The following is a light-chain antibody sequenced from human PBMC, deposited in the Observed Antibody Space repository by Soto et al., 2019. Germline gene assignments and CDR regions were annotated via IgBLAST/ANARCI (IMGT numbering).Light chain of an antibody. V-gene: IGKV3-11*01. J-gene: IGKJ3*01. Sequence: EIVLTQSPATLSWSPGDRATVSCRARQSVDWYVAWYQHKPGKAPRLLIYDASTRATGIPDRFSGSGSGTDFTLTISSLEPEDFAVYYCPQRSNWPPITFGPGTKVDMK. CDR1: QSVDWY. CDR3: PQRSNWPPIT. CDR2: DAS.